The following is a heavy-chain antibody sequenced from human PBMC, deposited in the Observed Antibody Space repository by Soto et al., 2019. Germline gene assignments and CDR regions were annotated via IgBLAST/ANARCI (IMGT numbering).Heavy chain of an antibody. CDR3: ARARYFDWSPYYFDY. CDR2: INHSGST. Sequence: QVQLQQWGAGLLKASETLSLTCAVYGGSFSGYYWSWIRQPPGKGLEWIGEINHSGSTNYNPSLKSRVTISVDTSKNQFSLKLSSVTAADTAVHYCARARYFDWSPYYFDYWGQGTLVTVSS. D-gene: IGHD3-9*01. V-gene: IGHV4-34*01. J-gene: IGHJ4*02. CDR1: GGSFSGYY.